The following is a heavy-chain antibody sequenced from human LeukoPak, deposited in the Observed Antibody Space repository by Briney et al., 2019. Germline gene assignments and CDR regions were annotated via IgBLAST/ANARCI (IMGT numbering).Heavy chain of an antibody. CDR2: IHYSGST. J-gene: IGHJ4*02. V-gene: IGHV4-31*03. CDR1: GGSISSDEYY. Sequence: SQTLSLTCTVSGGSISSDEYYWSWIRQHPGKGLEWIGYIHYSGSTYYNLSLKSRLTRSVDTSKNQFSLKLSSVTAADTAVYYCARGGFYGDYFDYWGQGTLVTVSS. D-gene: IGHD4-17*01. CDR3: ARGGFYGDYFDY.